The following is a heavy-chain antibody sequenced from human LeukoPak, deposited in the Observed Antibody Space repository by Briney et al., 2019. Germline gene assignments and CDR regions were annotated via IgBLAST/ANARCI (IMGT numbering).Heavy chain of an antibody. Sequence: SETLSLTCSVSGGSFSSYYWRWVRQSPGKGLEWIGDIRNNGSTKYNPSLKSRVTTFVNKTKNQGALRHRSVTTADTAVDYCARHGTISSESYLDYWGQGALVTVSS. CDR1: GGSFSSYY. V-gene: IGHV4-59*08. J-gene: IGHJ4*02. CDR3: ARHGTISSESYLDY. D-gene: IGHD1-14*01. CDR2: IRNNGST.